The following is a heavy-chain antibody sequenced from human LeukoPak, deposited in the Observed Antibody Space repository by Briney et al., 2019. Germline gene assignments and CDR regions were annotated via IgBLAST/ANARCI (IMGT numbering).Heavy chain of an antibody. Sequence: GASVKVSCKASGYTFTSYDINWVRQATGQGLEWMGWMNPNSGNTGYAQKFQGRVTMTRNTSISTAYMELSSLRSEDTAVYYCARGLRYFDWLVYWGQGTLVTVSS. D-gene: IGHD3-9*01. V-gene: IGHV1-8*01. CDR3: ARGLRYFDWLVY. CDR1: GYTFTSYD. J-gene: IGHJ4*02. CDR2: MNPNSGNT.